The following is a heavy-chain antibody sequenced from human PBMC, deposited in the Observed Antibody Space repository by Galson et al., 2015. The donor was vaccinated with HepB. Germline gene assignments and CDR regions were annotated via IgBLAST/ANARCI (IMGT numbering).Heavy chain of an antibody. J-gene: IGHJ5*02. V-gene: IGHV1-69-2*01. CDR1: GYTFTDYY. Sequence: VKVSCKASGYTFTDYYMHWVQQAPGKGLEWMGLVDPEDGETIYAEKFQGRVTITADTSTDTAYMELSSLRSEDTAVYYCAIALGYCSGGSCYDWFDPWGQGTLVTVSS. CDR3: AIALGYCSGGSCYDWFDP. CDR2: VDPEDGET. D-gene: IGHD2-15*01.